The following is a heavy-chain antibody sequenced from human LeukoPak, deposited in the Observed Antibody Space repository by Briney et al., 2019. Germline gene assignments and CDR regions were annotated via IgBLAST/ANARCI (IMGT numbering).Heavy chain of an antibody. J-gene: IGHJ6*02. CDR1: GGTFSSYA. CDR3: ARDHGSSWPLYGMDV. D-gene: IGHD6-13*01. Sequence: GASVKVSCKASGGTFSSYAISWVRQAPGQGLEWMGGIIPIFGTANYAQKFQGRVTITADESTSTAYMELSSLRSEDTAVYYCARDHGSSWPLYGMDVWGQGTTVTVSS. V-gene: IGHV1-69*13. CDR2: IIPIFGTA.